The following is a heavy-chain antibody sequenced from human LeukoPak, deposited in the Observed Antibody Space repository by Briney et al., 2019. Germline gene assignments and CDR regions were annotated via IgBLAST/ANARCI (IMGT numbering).Heavy chain of an antibody. CDR3: AKGGDILTGYYYYYGMDV. Sequence: ASVKVSCKVSGYTLTELSMHWVRQAPGKGLEWMGGFDPEDGETIYAQKFQGRVTMTEDTSTDTAYMELSSLRSEDTAVYYCAKGGDILTGYYYYYGMDVWGQGTTVTVSS. V-gene: IGHV1-24*01. CDR2: FDPEDGET. J-gene: IGHJ6*02. CDR1: GYTLTELS. D-gene: IGHD3-9*01.